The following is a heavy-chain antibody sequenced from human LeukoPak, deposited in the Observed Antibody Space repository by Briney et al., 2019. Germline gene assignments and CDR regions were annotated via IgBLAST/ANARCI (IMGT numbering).Heavy chain of an antibody. J-gene: IGHJ4*02. Sequence: SETLSLTCSVHVGPFSGYYWSWIRQPPGKGLELIGEINHSGSNNYNPSLKSRVTISVDTSKNQFSLKLRSVTAADAAVYYCARAIRGYPVSTDYWGQGTVVTVSS. D-gene: IGHD3-22*01. V-gene: IGHV4-34*01. CDR2: INHSGSN. CDR3: ARAIRGYPVSTDY. CDR1: VGPFSGYY.